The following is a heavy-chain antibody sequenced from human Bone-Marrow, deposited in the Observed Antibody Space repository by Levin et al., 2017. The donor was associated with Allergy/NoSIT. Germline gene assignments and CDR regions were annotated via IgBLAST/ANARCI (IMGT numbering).Heavy chain of an antibody. V-gene: IGHV4-4*02. Sequence: SETLSLTCAVSGGSISSTNWWSWVRQPPGKELEWIGDISHSGSTNYNPSLKSRIIISVDNSKNQFSLKLTSVTAADTAVYYCARDGSFNDYGVNGWGEGTTVPVST. J-gene: IGHJ6*04. CDR1: GGSISSTNW. D-gene: IGHD1-26*01. CDR3: ARDGSFNDYGVNG. CDR2: ISHSGST.